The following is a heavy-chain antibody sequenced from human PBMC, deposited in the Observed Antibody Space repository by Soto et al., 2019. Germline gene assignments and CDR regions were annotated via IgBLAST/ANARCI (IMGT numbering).Heavy chain of an antibody. CDR2: IYHSGST. CDR3: ARRDTYYYDSSGYCLAY. J-gene: IGHJ4*02. D-gene: IGHD3-22*01. CDR1: GGSISSSNW. Sequence: SETLSLTCAVSGGSISSSNWWSWVRQPPGKGLEWIGEIYHSGSTNYNPSLKSRVTISVDKSKNQFSLKLSSVTAADTAVYYCARRDTYYYDSSGYCLAYWGQGTLVTVSS. V-gene: IGHV4-4*02.